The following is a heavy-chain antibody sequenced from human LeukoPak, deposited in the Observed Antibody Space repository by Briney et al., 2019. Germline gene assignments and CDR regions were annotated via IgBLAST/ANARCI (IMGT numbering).Heavy chain of an antibody. CDR3: ARGMSGNYPNILDY. Sequence: GGSLRLSCAVSGFTVSNNYMTWVRQAPGKGLEWVSVIYTDGTTCYIDSVRGRFTISKDGSKNTLYLHMNSLRAEDTAVYYCARGMSGNYPNILDYWGQGTLVTVSS. D-gene: IGHD1-7*01. V-gene: IGHV3-66*01. J-gene: IGHJ4*02. CDR2: IYTDGTT. CDR1: GFTVSNNY.